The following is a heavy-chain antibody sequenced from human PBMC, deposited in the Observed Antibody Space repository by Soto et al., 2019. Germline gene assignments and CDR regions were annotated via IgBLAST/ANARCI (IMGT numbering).Heavy chain of an antibody. D-gene: IGHD5-12*01. CDR2: IYHSGST. CDR1: GGSISSGGYS. Sequence: SETLSLTCAVSGGSISSGGYSWSWIRQPPGKGLEWIGYIYHSGSTYYNPSLKSRVTISVDTSKNQFFLKLSSVTAADTAVYYCARGNGYNIYWGQGTLVTVSS. CDR3: ARGNGYNIY. J-gene: IGHJ4*02. V-gene: IGHV4-30-2*01.